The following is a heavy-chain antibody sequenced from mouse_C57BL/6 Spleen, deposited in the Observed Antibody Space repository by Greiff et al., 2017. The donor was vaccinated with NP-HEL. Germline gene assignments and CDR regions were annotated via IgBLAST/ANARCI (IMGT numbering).Heavy chain of an antibody. CDR2: IYPRSGNT. V-gene: IGHV1-81*01. D-gene: IGHD1-1*01. CDR3: ARDSHYYGSSLAWFAY. CDR1: GYTFTSYG. J-gene: IGHJ3*01. Sequence: VKLMESGAELARPGASVKLSCKASGYTFTSYGISWVKQRTGQGLEWIGEIYPRSGNTYYNEKFKGKATLTADKSSSTAYMELRSLTSEDSAVYFCARDSHYYGSSLAWFAYWGQGTLVTVSA.